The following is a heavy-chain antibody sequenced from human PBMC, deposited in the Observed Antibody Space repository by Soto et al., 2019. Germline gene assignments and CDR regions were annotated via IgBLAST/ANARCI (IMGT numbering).Heavy chain of an antibody. CDR1: GFTFSEYG. Sequence: GGSLRLSCAASGFTFSEYGIHWVRQAPGKGLEWVAVISYGGSHKYYAGSVKGRFTISRDDSKNTVYPQMNSLKTDDTAVYYCAKEMFPRTVLDSSSPWGDFWGRGSLVTVSS. CDR3: AKEMFPRTVLDSSSPWGDF. V-gene: IGHV3-30*18. D-gene: IGHD2-15*01. J-gene: IGHJ4*02. CDR2: ISYGGSHK.